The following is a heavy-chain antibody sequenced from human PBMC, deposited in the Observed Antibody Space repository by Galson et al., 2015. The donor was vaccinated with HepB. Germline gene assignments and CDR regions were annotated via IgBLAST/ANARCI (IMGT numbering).Heavy chain of an antibody. CDR3: ARVSKRYCSGGSCYAIDY. J-gene: IGHJ4*02. V-gene: IGHV1-69*13. Sequence: SVKVSCKASGGTFSSYAISWVRQAPGQGLEWMGGIIPIFGTANYAQKFQGRVTITADESTSTAYMELSSLRSEDTAMYYCARVSKRYCSGGSCYAIDYWGQGTLVTVSS. D-gene: IGHD2-15*01. CDR1: GGTFSSYA. CDR2: IIPIFGTA.